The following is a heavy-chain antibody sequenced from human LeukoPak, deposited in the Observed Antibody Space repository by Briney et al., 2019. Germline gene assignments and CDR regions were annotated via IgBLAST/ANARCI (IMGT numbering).Heavy chain of an antibody. V-gene: IGHV3-23*01. CDR1: GFTFSSYA. CDR2: FSGSGGST. J-gene: IGHJ4*02. Sequence: GGSLRLSCAASGFTFSSYAMSWVRQAPGKGLECISGFSGSGGSTYYADSVKGRFTISRDNSKNTLYLQMNSLRAGDTAVYYCSRDRHCIGSTCYGLWGQGTRVTVSS. CDR3: SRDRHCIGSTCYGL. D-gene: IGHD2-2*01.